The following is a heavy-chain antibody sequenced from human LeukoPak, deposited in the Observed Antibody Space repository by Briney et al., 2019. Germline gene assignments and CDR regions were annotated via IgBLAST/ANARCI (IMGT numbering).Heavy chain of an antibody. CDR1: GYTFTSYD. CDR3: AGGQWELLGDYYGMDV. Sequence: ASVKVSCKASGYTFTSYDINWVRQATGQGLEWMGWMNPNSGNTGYAQKFQGRVTMTRNTSISTAYMELSSLRSEDTAVYYCAGGQWELLGDYYGMDVWGQGTTVTVSS. CDR2: MNPNSGNT. J-gene: IGHJ6*02. D-gene: IGHD1-26*01. V-gene: IGHV1-8*01.